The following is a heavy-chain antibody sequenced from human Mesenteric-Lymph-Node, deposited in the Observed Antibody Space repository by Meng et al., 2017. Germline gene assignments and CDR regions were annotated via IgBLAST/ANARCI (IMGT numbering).Heavy chain of an antibody. CDR3: ASSDYYRSDY. CDR2: NSHSGST. D-gene: IGHD3-22*01. Sequence: GPGLAYPSPTIALTCSGSCSSSSRSDWWSWVRPPPREGVEWIGENSHSGSTNYSPFLKSRVAISLDKSKNQLSLKLNAVTAADTAVYYCASSDYYRSDYWGQGTLVTVSS. J-gene: IGHJ4*02. CDR1: CSSSSRSDW. V-gene: IGHV4-4*02.